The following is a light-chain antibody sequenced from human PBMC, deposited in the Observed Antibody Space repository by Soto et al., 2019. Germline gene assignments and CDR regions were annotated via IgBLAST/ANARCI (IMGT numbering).Light chain of an antibody. CDR2: EVS. V-gene: IGLV2-8*01. J-gene: IGLJ3*02. Sequence: QSALTQPPSASGSPGQSVTISCTGTSSDVGGFNSVSWYQQHPGRAPKLLIYEVSKRPSGVPDRFSSSKSDNTASLTVSGLQAEDEAEYYCSSYAGSRNLVFGGGTKLTAL. CDR3: SSYAGSRNLV. CDR1: SSDVGGFNS.